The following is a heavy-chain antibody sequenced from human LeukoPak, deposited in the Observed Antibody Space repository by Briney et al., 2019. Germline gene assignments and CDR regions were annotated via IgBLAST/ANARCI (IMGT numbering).Heavy chain of an antibody. CDR2: INPNSGGT. CDR3: ARDRYGDGFAHFDY. Sequence: ASVKVSCKASGYSFTGYYMHWVRQAPGQGLEWMGWINPNSGGTNYAQKFQGRVSMTRDTSVSTAYMELSRLRSDDTAVYYCARDRYGDGFAHFDYWGQGALVTVSS. D-gene: IGHD5-24*01. V-gene: IGHV1-2*02. J-gene: IGHJ4*02. CDR1: GYSFTGYY.